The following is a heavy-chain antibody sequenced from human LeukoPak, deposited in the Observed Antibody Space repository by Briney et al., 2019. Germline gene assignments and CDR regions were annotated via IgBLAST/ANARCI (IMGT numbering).Heavy chain of an antibody. V-gene: IGHV1-8*01. CDR2: VIPNSGNT. Sequence: GXGLEGMGWVIPNSGNTGYPQKFQGRVTMTRNTSISTAYMELSSLRSEDTAVYYCARGHGSFEDYWGQGTLVTVSS. J-gene: IGHJ4*02. D-gene: IGHD6-13*01. CDR3: ARGHGSFEDY.